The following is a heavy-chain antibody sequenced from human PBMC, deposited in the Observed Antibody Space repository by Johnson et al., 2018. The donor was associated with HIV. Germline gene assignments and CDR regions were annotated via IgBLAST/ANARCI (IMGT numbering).Heavy chain of an antibody. Sequence: VQLVESGGGLVKPGGSLRLSCAASGFTFDDYGMSWVRQAPGKGLEWVGRIKREADGGTRDYAAPVKGRFTISRDDSKNTLFLQMNSLKTDDTAIYYCTRGVSSEGGSVWGHGTMVTVSS. CDR2: IKREADGGTR. V-gene: IGHV3-15*01. CDR3: TRGVSSEGGSV. D-gene: IGHD3-16*01. CDR1: GFTFDDYG. J-gene: IGHJ3*01.